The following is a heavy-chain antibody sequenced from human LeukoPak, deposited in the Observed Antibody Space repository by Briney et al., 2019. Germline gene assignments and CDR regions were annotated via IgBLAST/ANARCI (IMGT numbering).Heavy chain of an antibody. CDR3: AKDQGSHAFDI. Sequence: PGGSLRLSCAVSGFTFSTYAMSWVRQAPGKGLEWVSAIGSTTYYADSVKGRFTISRDNSKRSLYLQMNSLRAEDTAVYYCAKDQGSHAFDIWGQGTMVTVSS. CDR2: IGSTT. V-gene: IGHV3-23*01. J-gene: IGHJ3*02. CDR1: GFTFSTYA.